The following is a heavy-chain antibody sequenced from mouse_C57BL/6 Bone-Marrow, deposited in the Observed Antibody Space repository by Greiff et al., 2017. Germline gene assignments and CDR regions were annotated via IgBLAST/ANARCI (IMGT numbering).Heavy chain of an antibody. CDR2: INPNYGTT. Sequence: EVQLQQSGAELVKPGASVKISCKASGYSFTDYTMNWVKQSNGKSLEWIGVINPNYGTTSYNQKFKGKATLTVDTSSSTAYMQLNSLTSEDSAVYYGARGYDDDYDMDYWGQGTSVTVSS. J-gene: IGHJ4*01. D-gene: IGHD2-3*01. CDR3: ARGYDDDYDMDY. CDR1: GYSFTDYT. V-gene: IGHV1-39*01.